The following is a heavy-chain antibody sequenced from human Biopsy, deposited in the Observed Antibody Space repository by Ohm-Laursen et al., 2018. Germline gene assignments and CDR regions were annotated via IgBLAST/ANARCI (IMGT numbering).Heavy chain of an antibody. V-gene: IGHV1-2*02. Sequence: SVKVSCKASGYTFTGYHVHWVRQDPGQGLEWMGWINAKTGDTNYAQKFQGRVAMTRDTSISTAYVDLSSLRSDDTAVYYCTRGGYYYDSLAYYYWFDPWGQGTLVTVSS. CDR1: GYTFTGYH. J-gene: IGHJ5*02. CDR2: INAKTGDT. CDR3: TRGGYYYDSLAYYYWFDP. D-gene: IGHD3-22*01.